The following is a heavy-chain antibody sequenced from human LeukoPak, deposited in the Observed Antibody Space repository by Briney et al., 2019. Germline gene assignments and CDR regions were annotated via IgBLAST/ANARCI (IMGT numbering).Heavy chain of an antibody. CDR3: ARRPGWHGYSSGWGYYYYMDV. J-gene: IGHJ6*03. V-gene: IGHV4-38-2*02. D-gene: IGHD6-19*01. CDR2: IYHSGST. Sequence: SETLSLTCTVSGYSISSGYYWGWIRQPPGKGLEWIGSIYHSGSTYYNPSLKSRVTISVDTSKNQFSLKLSSVTAADTAVYYCARRPGWHGYSSGWGYYYYMDVWGKGTTVTISS. CDR1: GYSISSGYY.